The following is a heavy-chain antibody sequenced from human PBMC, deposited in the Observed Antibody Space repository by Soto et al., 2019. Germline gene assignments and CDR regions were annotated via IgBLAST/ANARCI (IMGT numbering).Heavy chain of an antibody. V-gene: IGHV3-74*01. CDR2: VNPDGSDT. Sequence: EVQLVESGGGVVQPGGSLRLSCAASGFTFSSYWMHWVRQAPGKGLVWVSRVNPDGSDTSYADSVKGRFTISRDNAKNTLYLQMNSLRAEDTAVYYCARVAVGSYYLDYWGQGTLLTVSS. D-gene: IGHD6-13*01. CDR1: GFTFSSYW. J-gene: IGHJ4*02. CDR3: ARVAVGSYYLDY.